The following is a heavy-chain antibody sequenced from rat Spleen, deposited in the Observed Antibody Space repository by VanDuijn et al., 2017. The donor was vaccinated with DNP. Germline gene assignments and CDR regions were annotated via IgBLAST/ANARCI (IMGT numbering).Heavy chain of an antibody. V-gene: IGHV5-25*01. D-gene: IGHD1-4*01. CDR1: GFTFSNYY. CDR2: ISTGGGNT. J-gene: IGHJ2*01. CDR3: TSRPPPTRGPFDY. Sequence: EVQLVESGGGLVQPGRSMKLSCAASGFTFSNYYMAWVRQAPTKGLEWVASISTGGGNTYYRDSVKGRFTISRDNAKSTQYLQMDRLRSEDTATYYCTSRPPPTRGPFDYWGQGVTVTVSS.